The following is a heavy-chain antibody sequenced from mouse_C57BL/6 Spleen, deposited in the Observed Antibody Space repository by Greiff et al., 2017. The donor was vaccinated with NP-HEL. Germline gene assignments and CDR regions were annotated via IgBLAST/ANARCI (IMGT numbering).Heavy chain of an antibody. V-gene: IGHV14-3*01. CDR1: GFNIKNTY. CDR3: AFTTVVAYYFDY. D-gene: IGHD1-1*01. Sequence: VQLKQSVAELVRPGASVKLSCSASGFNIKNTYMHWVKQRPEQGLEWIGRIDPANGNTKYAPKFQGKATITADTSSNTAYLQLSSLTSEDTAIYYCAFTTVVAYYFDYWGQGTTLTVSS. CDR2: IDPANGNT. J-gene: IGHJ2*01.